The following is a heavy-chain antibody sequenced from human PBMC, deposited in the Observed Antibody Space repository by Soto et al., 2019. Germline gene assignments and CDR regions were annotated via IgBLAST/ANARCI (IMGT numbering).Heavy chain of an antibody. V-gene: IGHV3-48*03. Sequence: PGGSRRLSCAASGFTFSNYEMNWVRQAPGKGLEWISYISTSGTRIYYAESVKGRFTISRDNAKNSLYLQMNSLRAEDTAAYYCARVFRRGYFFDYWGQGARVTVSS. CDR3: ARVFRRGYFFDY. J-gene: IGHJ4*02. CDR1: GFTFSNYE. CDR2: ISTSGTRI.